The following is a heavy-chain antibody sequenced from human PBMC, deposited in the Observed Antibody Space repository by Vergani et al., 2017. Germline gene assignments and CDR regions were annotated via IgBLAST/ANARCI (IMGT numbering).Heavy chain of an antibody. D-gene: IGHD3-10*01. CDR2: IKQDGSEK. J-gene: IGHJ4*02. Sequence: VQLAESGGGRVQPGRSLRLSCAASGFSFSSHAIHWVRQAPGKGLEWVANIKQDGSEKYYVDSVKGRFTISRDNAKNSLYLQMNSLRAEDTAVYYCAGGLWFGEPAMSGGQGTLVTVSS. CDR1: GFSFSSHA. V-gene: IGHV3-7*01. CDR3: AGGLWFGEPAMS.